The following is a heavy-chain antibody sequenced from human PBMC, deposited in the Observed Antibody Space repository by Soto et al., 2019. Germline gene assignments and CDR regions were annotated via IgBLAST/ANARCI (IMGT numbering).Heavy chain of an antibody. J-gene: IGHJ6*02. D-gene: IGHD3-10*01. CDR2: INPNSGGT. Sequence: ASVKVSCKAAGYTFTGYYMHWVRQAPGQGLEWMGWINPNSGGTNYAQKFQGWVTMTRDTSISTAYMELSRLRSDDTAVYYCATSMVRGVTTYYYYGMDVWGQGTTVTVSS. CDR3: ATSMVRGVTTYYYYGMDV. CDR1: GYTFTGYY. V-gene: IGHV1-2*04.